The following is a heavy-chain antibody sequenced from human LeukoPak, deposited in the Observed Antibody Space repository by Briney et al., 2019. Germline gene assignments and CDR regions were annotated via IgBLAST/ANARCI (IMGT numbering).Heavy chain of an antibody. D-gene: IGHD6-19*01. CDR1: GFTVSSNY. J-gene: IGHJ4*02. Sequence: SGGSLRLSCAASGFTVSSNYMTWVRQAPGKGLEWVSVIYSGGSTYYADSVKGRFTISRDNSKNTLHLQMNSLRAEDTAVYYCAGGQSGSSGWYGLKPFDYWGQGTLVTVSS. CDR2: IYSGGST. CDR3: AGGQSGSSGWYGLKPFDY. V-gene: IGHV3-53*01.